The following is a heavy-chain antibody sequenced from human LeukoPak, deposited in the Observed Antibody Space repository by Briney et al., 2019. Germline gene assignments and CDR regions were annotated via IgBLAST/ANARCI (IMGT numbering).Heavy chain of an antibody. CDR2: IRGNGNDT. V-gene: IGHV3-23*01. D-gene: IGHD2-15*01. J-gene: IGHJ4*02. Sequence: GGSLRLSCAASGFTFRIYAMSWVRQAPGKGLEWVSNIRGNGNDTYYADSVKGRFTISRDNSKNTVYLQMNSLRAEDTALYYCAKSFTSGGTCFSSSDYWGQGTLVTVSS. CDR3: AKSFTSGGTCFSSSDY. CDR1: GFTFRIYA.